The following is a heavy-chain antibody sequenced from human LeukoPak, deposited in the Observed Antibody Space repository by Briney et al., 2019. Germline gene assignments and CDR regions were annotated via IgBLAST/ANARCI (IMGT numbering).Heavy chain of an antibody. J-gene: IGHJ5*02. CDR2: IDTDGSTT. Sequence: GGSLRLSCGASGFAFSDHWMHWVRQAPGKGLVWVSGIDTDGSTTRYADSVKGRFTISRDNAKNTLYLQMNTLRAEDTAVYYCARDRPHNWFDPWGQGTLVTVSS. CDR3: ARDRPHNWFDP. CDR1: GFAFSDHW. V-gene: IGHV3-74*01.